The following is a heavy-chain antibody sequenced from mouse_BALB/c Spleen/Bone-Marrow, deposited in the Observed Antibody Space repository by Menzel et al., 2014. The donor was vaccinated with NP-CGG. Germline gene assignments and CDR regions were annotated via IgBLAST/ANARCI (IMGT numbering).Heavy chain of an antibody. CDR3: ARERGTTSYFDY. CDR2: IYPGNANT. V-gene: IGHV1S56*01. D-gene: IGHD1-1*01. J-gene: IGHJ2*01. Sequence: QVQLQQSGPELVKPGASVRISCKASGYSFTSYYIHWVKQRPGQGLEWIGWIYPGNANTKYNEKFKGKATLTADKSSSTADMQLSGLTSEDSAVYFCARERGTTSYFDYWGQGTTLTVSS. CDR1: GYSFTSYY.